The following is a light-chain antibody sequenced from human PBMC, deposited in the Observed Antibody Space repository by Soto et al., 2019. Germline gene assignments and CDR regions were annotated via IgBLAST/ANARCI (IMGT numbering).Light chain of an antibody. CDR1: QSISSY. CDR3: QQRSIRPLMYT. Sequence: FTQSPAAPSGSPGQRVTPSRRSSQSISSYLAWYQQRPGQPSRLLIYDASTRATGIPARFSGSGSGTDFTLTISSLEPEDFAVYYCQQRSIRPLMYTFGQGTKVDIK. J-gene: IGKJ2*01. V-gene: IGKV3-11*01. CDR2: DAS.